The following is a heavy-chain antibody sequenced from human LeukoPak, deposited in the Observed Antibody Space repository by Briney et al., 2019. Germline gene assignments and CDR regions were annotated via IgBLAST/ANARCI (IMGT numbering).Heavy chain of an antibody. D-gene: IGHD1-26*01. V-gene: IGHV3-73*01. CDR2: IRSKANSYAT. CDR3: AKVGAALGTFDY. J-gene: IGHJ4*02. Sequence: GGSLRLSCAASGFTFSGSAMHWVRQASGKGLEWVGRIRSKANSYATAYAASVKGRFTISRDDSKNTAYLQMNSLRAEDTAVYYCAKVGAALGTFDYWGQGTLVTVSS. CDR1: GFTFSGSA.